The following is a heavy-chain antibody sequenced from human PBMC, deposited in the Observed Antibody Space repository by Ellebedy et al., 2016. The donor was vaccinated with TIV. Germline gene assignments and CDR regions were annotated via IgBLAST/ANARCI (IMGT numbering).Heavy chain of an antibody. J-gene: IGHJ4*02. CDR1: GFTFISYA. CDR2: IGGSGAFT. Sequence: GESLKISCAASGFTFISYAMTWVRQAPGKGLEWVSTIGGSGAFTYDADSVKGRFTISRDNSKNTLYLQMNSLRAEDTGMYYCARKTDTGTSGDDWGQGTPVTVSS. V-gene: IGHV3-23*01. CDR3: ARKTDTGTSGDD. D-gene: IGHD1-1*01.